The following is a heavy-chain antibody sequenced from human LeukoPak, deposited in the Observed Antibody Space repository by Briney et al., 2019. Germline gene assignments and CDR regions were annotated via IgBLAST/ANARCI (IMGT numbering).Heavy chain of an antibody. CDR2: INPNSGGT. CDR1: GYTFTGYY. D-gene: IGHD6-6*01. V-gene: IGHV1-2*02. J-gene: IGHJ3*02. CDR3: ARRAARPRGAFDI. Sequence: ASVKVSCKASGYTFTGYYMHWVRQAPGQGLEWMGWINPNSGGTNYAQKFQGRVTMTRDTSISTAYMELSRLRSDDTAVYYCARRAARPRGAFDIWGQGTMVTVSS.